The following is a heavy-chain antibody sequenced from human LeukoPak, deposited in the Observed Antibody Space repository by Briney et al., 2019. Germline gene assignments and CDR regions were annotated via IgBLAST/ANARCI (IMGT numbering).Heavy chain of an antibody. V-gene: IGHV3-74*01. CDR2: INSDGSST. D-gene: IGHD3-9*01. Sequence: GGSLRLSCAASGFTFSSYWMHWVRQAPGKGLVWVSHINSDGSSTSYADSVKGRFTISRDNAKNTLYLQMNSLRAEDTAVYYCCSDILHWGQGTLVTVSS. CDR1: GFTFSSYW. J-gene: IGHJ4*02. CDR3: CSDILH.